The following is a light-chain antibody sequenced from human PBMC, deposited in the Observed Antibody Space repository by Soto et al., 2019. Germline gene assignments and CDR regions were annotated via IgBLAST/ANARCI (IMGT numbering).Light chain of an antibody. CDR2: DVT. CDR3: SSYTTRVALGVR. V-gene: IGLV2-14*03. J-gene: IGLJ2*01. CDR1: STEVGSYHY. Sequence: QSALTQPASVSGSPGQSITISCTGTSTEVGSYHYVCWFQQYPGKAPKLIIYDVTNRPSGVSNRFSGSKSGPTASLTISGLQPEDEADYYCSSYTTRVALGVRFGGGTKMTVL.